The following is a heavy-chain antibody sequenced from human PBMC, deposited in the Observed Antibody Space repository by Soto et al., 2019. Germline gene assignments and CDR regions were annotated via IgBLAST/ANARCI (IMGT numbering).Heavy chain of an antibody. CDR2: ISSSSSTI. D-gene: IGHD3-22*01. J-gene: IGHJ4*02. Sequence: EVQLVESGGGLVPPGGSLRLSCAASGFTFSSYSMNWVRQAPGKGLEWVSYISSSSSTIYYADSVKGRFTISRDNAKNSLYLQMNSLRAEDTAVYYCARGAYYYDSSGLSYWGQGTLVTVSS. CDR3: ARGAYYYDSSGLSY. CDR1: GFTFSSYS. V-gene: IGHV3-48*01.